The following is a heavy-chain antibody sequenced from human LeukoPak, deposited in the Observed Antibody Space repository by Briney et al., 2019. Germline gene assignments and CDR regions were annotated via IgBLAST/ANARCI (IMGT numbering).Heavy chain of an antibody. V-gene: IGHV5-51*01. CDR1: GYTFSSYW. J-gene: IGHJ4*02. D-gene: IGHD3-3*01. CDR3: ARQNDFRLDY. CDR2: IYPGDSDT. Sequence: GESLKISCKGSGYTFSSYWIGRGRQMPGKGLEWMGIIYPGDSDTRYSPSLQGQVTISVDTSIGTAYLQWSSLKASDTAIYYCARQNDFRLDYWGQGTLVTVSS.